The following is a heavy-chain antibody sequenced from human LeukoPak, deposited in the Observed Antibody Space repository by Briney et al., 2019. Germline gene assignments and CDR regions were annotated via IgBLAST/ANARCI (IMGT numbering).Heavy chain of an antibody. CDR1: GFTFSSYG. CDR2: ISYDGSNK. D-gene: IGHD6-13*01. J-gene: IGHJ5*02. CDR3: ARGPQPPRYSSSWYVGWFDP. Sequence: PGRSLRLSCAASGFTFSSYGMHWVRQAPGKGLEWVAVISYDGSNKYYADSVKGRFTISRDNSKNTLYLQMNSLRAADTAVYYCARGPQPPRYSSSWYVGWFDPWGQGTLVTVSS. V-gene: IGHV3-30*03.